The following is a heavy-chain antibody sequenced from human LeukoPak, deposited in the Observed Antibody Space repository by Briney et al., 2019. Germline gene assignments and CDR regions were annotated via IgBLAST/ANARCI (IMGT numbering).Heavy chain of an antibody. V-gene: IGHV4-39*07. CDR2: IYYSGGT. Sequence: SETLSLTCTVSGGSISSSSYYWGWIRQPPGKGLEWIGSIYYSGGTYYNPSLKSRVTISVDTSKNQFSLKLSSVTAADTAVYYCARDNWNEGNWFDPWGQGTLVTVSS. CDR3: ARDNWNEGNWFDP. D-gene: IGHD1-1*01. CDR1: GGSISSSSYY. J-gene: IGHJ5*02.